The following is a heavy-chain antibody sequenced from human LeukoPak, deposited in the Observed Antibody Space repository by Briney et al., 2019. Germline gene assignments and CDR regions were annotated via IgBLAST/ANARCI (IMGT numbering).Heavy chain of an antibody. CDR3: ARTIGPIAAAGLFDY. Sequence: GGSLRLSCAASGFTFSSYAMHWVRQAPGKGLEWVAVISYDGSNNYYADSVKGRFTISRDNSKNTLYLQMNSLRAEDTAVYYCARTIGPIAAAGLFDYWGQGTLVTVSS. J-gene: IGHJ4*02. CDR1: GFTFSSYA. D-gene: IGHD6-13*01. CDR2: ISYDGSNN. V-gene: IGHV3-30-3*01.